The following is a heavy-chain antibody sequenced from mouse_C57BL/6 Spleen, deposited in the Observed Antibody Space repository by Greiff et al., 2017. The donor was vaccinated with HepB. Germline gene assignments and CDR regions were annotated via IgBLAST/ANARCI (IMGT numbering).Heavy chain of an antibody. CDR2: INYDGSST. D-gene: IGHD1-1*01. CDR3: ARVGGSSYDYYAMDY. J-gene: IGHJ4*01. CDR1: GFTFSDYY. Sequence: EVKLMESEGGLVQPGSSMKLSCTASGFTFSDYYMAWVRQVPEKGLEWVANINYDGSSTYYLDSLKSRFIISRDNAKNILYLQMSSLKSEDTATYYCARVGGSSYDYYAMDYWGQGTSVTVSS. V-gene: IGHV5-16*01.